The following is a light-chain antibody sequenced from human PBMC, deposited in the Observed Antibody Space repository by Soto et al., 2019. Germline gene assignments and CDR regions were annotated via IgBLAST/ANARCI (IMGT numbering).Light chain of an antibody. CDR3: QQYNSYPFT. J-gene: IGKJ3*01. V-gene: IGKV1-5*03. Sequence: DLQMTQSPSTLSASVGDRVTITCRASQSISSWLAWYLQKPGKAPKLLIYKASSLESGVPSRFSGSGSGTEFTLTISSLQPDDFATYYCQQYNSYPFTFGPGTKVDIK. CDR2: KAS. CDR1: QSISSW.